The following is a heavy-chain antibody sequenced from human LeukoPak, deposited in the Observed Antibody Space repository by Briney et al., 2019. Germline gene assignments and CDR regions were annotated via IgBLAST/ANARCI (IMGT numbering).Heavy chain of an antibody. V-gene: IGHV3-7*03. Sequence: GGSLRLSCAASGFTFSSYWMSWVRQAPGKGREWVANIKQDGSEKYYVDSVKGRFTISRDNAKNSLYLQMNSLRAEDTAVYYCARGGDIVVVVAAETEYYFDYWGQGTLVTVSS. D-gene: IGHD2-15*01. CDR2: IKQDGSEK. J-gene: IGHJ4*02. CDR1: GFTFSSYW. CDR3: ARGGDIVVVVAAETEYYFDY.